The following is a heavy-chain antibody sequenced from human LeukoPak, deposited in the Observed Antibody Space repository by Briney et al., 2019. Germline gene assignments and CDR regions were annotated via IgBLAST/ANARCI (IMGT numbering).Heavy chain of an antibody. V-gene: IGHV4-30-4*01. J-gene: IGHJ4*02. CDR1: GGSISSGDYY. CDR3: ARGVRYFDWSLDY. D-gene: IGHD3-9*01. Sequence: MTSETLSLTCTVSGGSISSGDYYWSWIRQPPGKGLEWIGYIYYSGSTYCNPSLKSRVTISVDTSKNQFSLKLSSVTAADTAVYYCARGVRYFDWSLDYWGQGTLVTVSS. CDR2: IYYSGST.